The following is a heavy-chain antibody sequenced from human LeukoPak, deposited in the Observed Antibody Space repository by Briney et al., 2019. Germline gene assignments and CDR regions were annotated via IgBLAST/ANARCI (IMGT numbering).Heavy chain of an antibody. CDR3: ARQSGWHTFGAFDI. J-gene: IGHJ3*02. V-gene: IGHV3-53*01. Sequence: GGSLRLSCAASGFTVSSNHMSWVRQAPGKGLEWVSVIYSGGSTYYADSVKGRFTISRDNSKNTLYLQMNSLRAEDTAVYYCARQSGWHTFGAFDIWGQGTMVTVSS. CDR2: IYSGGST. CDR1: GFTVSSNH. D-gene: IGHD6-19*01.